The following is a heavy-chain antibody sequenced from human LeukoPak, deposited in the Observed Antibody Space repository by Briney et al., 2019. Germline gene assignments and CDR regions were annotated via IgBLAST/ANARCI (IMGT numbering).Heavy chain of an antibody. CDR1: GFTFSDYY. Sequence: GGSLRLSCAASGFTFSDYYMSWIRQAPGKGLEWVSSISSSSSYIYYADSVKGRFTISRDNAKNSLYLQMNSLRAEGTAVYHCARDRLLEDRDYSYYYYMDVWGKGTTVTVSS. J-gene: IGHJ6*03. D-gene: IGHD1-1*01. V-gene: IGHV3-11*06. CDR3: ARDRLLEDRDYSYYYYMDV. CDR2: ISSSSSYI.